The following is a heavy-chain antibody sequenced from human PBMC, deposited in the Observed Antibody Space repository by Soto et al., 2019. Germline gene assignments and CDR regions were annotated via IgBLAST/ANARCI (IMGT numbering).Heavy chain of an antibody. V-gene: IGHV5-10-1*01. CDR3: PRHDSIGDFDF. Sequence: GESLKISCEASGYMFPIYHISWVRQMPGKGLEWVGKIDPTDSRTMYRPSSRARITISVGKSINTAYLEWGRLKASDTAMYYCPRHDSIGDFDFWGQGTQVTVSS. D-gene: IGHD2-15*01. J-gene: IGHJ4*02. CDR2: IDPTDSRT. CDR1: GYMFPIYH.